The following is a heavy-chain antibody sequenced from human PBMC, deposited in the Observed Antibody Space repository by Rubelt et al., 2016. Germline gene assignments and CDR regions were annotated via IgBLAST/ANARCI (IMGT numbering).Heavy chain of an antibody. J-gene: IGHJ3*02. D-gene: IGHD2-2*01. CDR2: INHSGST. CDR3: ASVQVVPAAIGDDAFDI. CDR1: GGSFSGYY. V-gene: IGHV4-34*01. Sequence: QVQLQESGPGLVKPSETLSLTCAVYGGSFSGYYWSWIRQPPGKGLEWIGEINHSGSTNYNPSLKSRVTIAVDTSKNQFSLKLSSVTAADTAVYYCASVQVVPAAIGDDAFDIWGQGTMVTVSS.